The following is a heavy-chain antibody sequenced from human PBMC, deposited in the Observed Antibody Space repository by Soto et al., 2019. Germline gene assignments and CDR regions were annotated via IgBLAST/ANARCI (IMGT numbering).Heavy chain of an antibody. J-gene: IGHJ6*02. CDR1: GGSFSGYY. D-gene: IGHD6-6*01. Sequence: QVQLQQWGAGLLKPSETLSLTCAVYGGSFSGYYWSWIRQPPGKGLEWIGEINHSGSTNYNPSLKSRVTISVDTSKNQFSLKLSSVTAADTAVYYCARAPQYSSSSYYYYGMDVWGQGTTVTVSS. CDR3: ARAPQYSSSSYYYYGMDV. CDR2: INHSGST. V-gene: IGHV4-34*01.